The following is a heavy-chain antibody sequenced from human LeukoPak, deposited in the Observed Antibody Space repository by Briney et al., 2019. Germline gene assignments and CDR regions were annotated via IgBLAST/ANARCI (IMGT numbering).Heavy chain of an antibody. CDR2: IVGDAGRT. D-gene: IGHD5-24*01. V-gene: IGHV3-23*01. J-gene: IGHJ6*03. Sequence: GGSLRLSCTASGFTFSSYGMNWVRQAPGKGLEWVSGIVGDAGRTYYADSVKGRFTISRDNSKNTLYLQMNSLRAEDTAVYYCVKGRDYYMDVWGKGTTVTVSS. CDR1: GFTFSSYG. CDR3: VKGRDYYMDV.